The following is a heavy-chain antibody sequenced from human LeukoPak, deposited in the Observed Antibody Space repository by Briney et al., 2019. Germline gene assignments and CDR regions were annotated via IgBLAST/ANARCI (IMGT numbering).Heavy chain of an antibody. CDR2: IYSLGST. D-gene: IGHD5-12*01. CDR3: ARVKGETLPTNAFEI. V-gene: IGHV3-66*01. Sequence: GVSLRLSCAASGFTVITTYLSWVRQAPGKGLECVSVIYSLGSTFYADSFNGRFTISRDNYKNTLYLQMNSLRAEDTAVYYCARVKGETLPTNAFEIWGQGTMVTVS. J-gene: IGHJ3*02. CDR1: GFTVITTY.